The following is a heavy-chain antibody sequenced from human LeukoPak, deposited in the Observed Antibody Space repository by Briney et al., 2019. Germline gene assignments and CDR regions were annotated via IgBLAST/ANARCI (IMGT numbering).Heavy chain of an antibody. D-gene: IGHD2-2*01. J-gene: IGHJ5*02. V-gene: IGHV1-18*01. Sequence: GASVKVSCKASGYTFTSYGISWVRQAPGQGLEWMGWISAYNGNTNYAQKLQGRVTMTTDTSTSTAYMELRSLRSDDTAVYYCARGGYCSSTSCQKGWFDPWGQGTLVTVSS. CDR1: GYTFTSYG. CDR3: ARGGYCSSTSCQKGWFDP. CDR2: ISAYNGNT.